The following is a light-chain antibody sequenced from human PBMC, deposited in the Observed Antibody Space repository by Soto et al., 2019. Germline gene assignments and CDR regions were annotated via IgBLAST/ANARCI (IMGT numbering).Light chain of an antibody. CDR3: QQYNDWTYT. CDR2: GSS. V-gene: IGKV3-15*01. Sequence: DIVMTQSPATLSVSPGDGATLSCRASHYISRTLAWYQQKPGQAPRLLIYGSSTRATDVPARFSGSGSASEFTLTISSLQSEDFAVYYCQQYNDWTYTFCQGTKLEIK. CDR1: HYISRT. J-gene: IGKJ2*01.